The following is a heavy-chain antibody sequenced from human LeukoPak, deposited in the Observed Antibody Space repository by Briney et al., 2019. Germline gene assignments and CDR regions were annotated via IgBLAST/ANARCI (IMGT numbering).Heavy chain of an antibody. CDR1: GFTFSSYS. Sequence: GGSLRLSCAASGFTFSSYSMNWVRQAPGKGLEWVSSISSSSSYIYYADSVKGRFTISRGNAKNSLYLQMNSLRAEDTAVYYCARGVDIVATIDYWGQGTLVTVS. CDR3: ARGVDIVATIDY. D-gene: IGHD5-12*01. J-gene: IGHJ4*02. V-gene: IGHV3-21*01. CDR2: ISSSSSYI.